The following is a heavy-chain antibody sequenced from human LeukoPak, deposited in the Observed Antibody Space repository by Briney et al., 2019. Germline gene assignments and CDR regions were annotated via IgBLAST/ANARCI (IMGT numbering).Heavy chain of an antibody. CDR1: GFTLRSYD. CDR2: TSGSGVNS. CDR3: AKEYSGYDFDY. V-gene: IGHV3-23*01. Sequence: GGSLRLSCAASGFTLRSYDMSWVRQAPGKGLEWVAATSGSGVNSYYADSVRGRFTISRDNSQNTLYLQMDSLRAEDTALYYCAKEYSGYDFDYWGQGALVTVSS. D-gene: IGHD5-12*01. J-gene: IGHJ4*02.